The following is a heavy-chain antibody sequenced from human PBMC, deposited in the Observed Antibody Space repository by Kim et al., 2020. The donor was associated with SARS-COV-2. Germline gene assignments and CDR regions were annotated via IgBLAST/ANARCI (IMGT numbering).Heavy chain of an antibody. D-gene: IGHD2-2*01. Sequence: YVNSVECRFTISRDNSKNTVYLQMRSMRAEDTAMYYCVKDQGTSRNYFDHWGQGTLVTDSS. CDR3: VKDQGTSRNYFDH. J-gene: IGHJ4*02. V-gene: IGHV3-30*02.